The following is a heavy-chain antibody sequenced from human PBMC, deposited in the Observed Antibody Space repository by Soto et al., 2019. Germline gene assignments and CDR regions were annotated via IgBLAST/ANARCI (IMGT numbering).Heavy chain of an antibody. Sequence: QVQLVQSGAEVKKPGSSVKVSCKASGGTFSSYAISWVRQAPGQGLEWMGGFIPIFGAADYAQNFQGRVTIAAAESTSTAYMELSSLGSKDTAVYYCASPRDSDYYTGMDVWGQGTTVTVSS. CDR1: GGTFSSYA. D-gene: IGHD3-10*01. V-gene: IGHV1-69*12. CDR3: ASPRDSDYYTGMDV. CDR2: FIPIFGAA. J-gene: IGHJ6*02.